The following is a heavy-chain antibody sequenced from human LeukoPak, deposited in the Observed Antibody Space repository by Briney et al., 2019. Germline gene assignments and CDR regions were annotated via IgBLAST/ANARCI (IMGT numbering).Heavy chain of an antibody. J-gene: IGHJ4*02. Sequence: ASVKVSCKASGYTFTSYYMHWVRQAPGQGLEWMGIINPSGGSTSYAQKYQGRVTMTRDTSTSTVYMELSSLRSEDTAVYYCARGPNGSGSIYYFDYWGQGTLVTVSS. D-gene: IGHD3-10*01. CDR2: INPSGGST. V-gene: IGHV1-46*01. CDR3: ARGPNGSGSIYYFDY. CDR1: GYTFTSYY.